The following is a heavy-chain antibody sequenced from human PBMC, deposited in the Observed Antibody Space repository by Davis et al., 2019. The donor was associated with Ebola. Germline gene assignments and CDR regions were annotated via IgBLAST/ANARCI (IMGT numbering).Heavy chain of an antibody. Sequence: ASVKVSCKASGYTFTSYGISWVRQAPGQGLEWMGWISAYNGNTNYAQKLQGRVTMTTDTSTSTAYMELSSLRSDDTAVYYCARGGVGATPPYYYGMDVWGQGTTVTVSS. CDR3: ARGGVGATPPYYYGMDV. CDR2: ISAYNGNT. V-gene: IGHV1-18*01. CDR1: GYTFTSYG. J-gene: IGHJ6*02. D-gene: IGHD1-26*01.